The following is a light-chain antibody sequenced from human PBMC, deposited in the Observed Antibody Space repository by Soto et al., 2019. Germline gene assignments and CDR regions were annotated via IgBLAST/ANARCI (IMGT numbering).Light chain of an antibody. V-gene: IGKV3-11*01. CDR3: QQRSNWPPT. CDR2: DAS. CDR1: QSVRSY. Sequence: EIVLTQSPATLSLSPGERATLSCRASQSVRSYLAWYQQKHGQAPRLLIYDASNRATGIPARFSGGGSGTDFTLTISSLEPEDFAAYYCQQRSNWPPTFGQGTKLEIK. J-gene: IGKJ2*01.